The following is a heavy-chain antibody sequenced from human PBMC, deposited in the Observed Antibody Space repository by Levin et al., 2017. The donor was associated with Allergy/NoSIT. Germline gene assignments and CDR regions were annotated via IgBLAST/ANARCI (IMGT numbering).Heavy chain of an antibody. V-gene: IGHV3-49*04. CDR1: GFTFGDYA. J-gene: IGHJ4*02. CDR2: IRNKAHGGTT. Sequence: GESLKISCTGSGFTFGDYAMSWVRQAPGKGLEWVGFIRNKAHGGTTEYAASVKGRLTISRDDSKSIAYLQMNSLKTEDTAVYFCARGGPPNYDYNWGSYRDGYFDYWGQGTPATVSS. D-gene: IGHD3-16*02. CDR3: ARGGPPNYDYNWGSYRDGYFDY.